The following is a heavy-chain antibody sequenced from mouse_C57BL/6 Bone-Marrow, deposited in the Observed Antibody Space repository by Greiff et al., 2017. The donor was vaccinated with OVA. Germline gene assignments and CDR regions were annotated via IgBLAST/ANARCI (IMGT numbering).Heavy chain of an antibody. V-gene: IGHV1-52*01. CDR1: GYTFTSYW. Sequence: QVQLQQPGAELVRPGSSVKLSCKASGYTFTSYWMHWVKQRPIQGLEWIGNIDPSDSETHYNQKFKDKATLTVDKSSSTDYMQLSSLTSEDSAVYSCANLYYWYYDVWDTGTAVTVSS. D-gene: IGHD2-3*01. CDR3: ANLYYWYYDV. CDR2: IDPSDSET. J-gene: IGHJ1*03.